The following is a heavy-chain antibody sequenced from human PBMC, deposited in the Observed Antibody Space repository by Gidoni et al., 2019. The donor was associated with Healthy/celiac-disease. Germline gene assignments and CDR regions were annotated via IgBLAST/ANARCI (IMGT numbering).Heavy chain of an antibody. CDR1: GFTFRSYA. CDR2: ISGSGSST. V-gene: IGHV3-23*01. Sequence: EVQLLESGGGLVQPGGSLRLSCAASGFTFRSYAMSWVRQAPGKGLGWVSAISGSGSSTYYADSVKGRFTISRDKSKNTLYLQMNSLRAEDTAVYYCARSNSGSYYFGAFDIWGQGTMVTVSS. CDR3: ARSNSGSYYFGAFDI. J-gene: IGHJ3*02. D-gene: IGHD1-26*01.